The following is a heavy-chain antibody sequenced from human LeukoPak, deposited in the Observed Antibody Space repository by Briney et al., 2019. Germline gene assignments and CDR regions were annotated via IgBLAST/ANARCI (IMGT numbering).Heavy chain of an antibody. CDR3: ARHVRGSGYSYGGFDP. D-gene: IGHD5-18*01. J-gene: IGHJ5*02. CDR2: INPNSGGT. CDR1: GYTFTGYN. Sequence: ASVKVSCEASGYTFTGYNMHWVRQAPGQGLEWMGWINPNSGGTNYAQKFQGRVTMTRDTSISTAYMELSRLRSDDTAVYYCARHVRGSGYSYGGFDPWGQGTLVTVSS. V-gene: IGHV1-2*02.